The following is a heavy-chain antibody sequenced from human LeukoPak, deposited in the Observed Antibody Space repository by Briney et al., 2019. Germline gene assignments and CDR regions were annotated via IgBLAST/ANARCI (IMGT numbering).Heavy chain of an antibody. D-gene: IGHD2-21*02. Sequence: PSETLSLTCAVYGGSFSGYYWSWIRQPPGKGLEWIGRIYTSGSTNYNPSLKSRITISVDTSKNQFSLKLSSVTAADAAVYYCARTYCGGDCRGYYYSYYMDVWGKGTTVTISS. CDR3: ARTYCGGDCRGYYYSYYMDV. J-gene: IGHJ6*03. CDR1: GGSFSGYY. V-gene: IGHV4-4*08. CDR2: IYTSGST.